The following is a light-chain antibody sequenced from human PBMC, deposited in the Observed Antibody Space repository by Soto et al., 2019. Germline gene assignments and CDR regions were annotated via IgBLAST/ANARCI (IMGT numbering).Light chain of an antibody. CDR1: QPISRY. Sequence: DIQMTQSPSSLSASVGDRVTIACRPSQPISRYLNWYQHKPGKAPKLLIYAASSLQSGVPSRFSGSGSGTAFTIPINSMQHEDSSTYYCQQRYIGLRLTFGGGTNLEIK. CDR2: AAS. CDR3: QQRYIGLRLT. V-gene: IGKV1-39*01. J-gene: IGKJ4*01.